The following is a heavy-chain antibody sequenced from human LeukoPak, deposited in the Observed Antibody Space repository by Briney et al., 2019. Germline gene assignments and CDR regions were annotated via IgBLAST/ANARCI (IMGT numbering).Heavy chain of an antibody. CDR1: GFTASSNY. J-gene: IGHJ4*02. V-gene: IGHV3-53*01. CDR2: IYSGGST. CDR3: ARGTWYSSGWTYFDY. D-gene: IGHD6-19*01. Sequence: GGSLRLSCAASGFTASSNYMSWVRQAPGKGLEWVSVIYSGGSTYYADSVKGRFTISRDNSKNTLYLQMNSLRAEDTAVYYCARGTWYSSGWTYFDYWGQGTLVTVSS.